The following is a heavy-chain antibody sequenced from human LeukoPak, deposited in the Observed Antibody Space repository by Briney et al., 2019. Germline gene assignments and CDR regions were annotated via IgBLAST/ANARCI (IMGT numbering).Heavy chain of an antibody. CDR1: GGSISSYY. CDR3: ARGPLYYYDSSGYDY. J-gene: IGHJ4*02. CDR2: IYYSGST. V-gene: IGHV4-59*01. Sequence: SETLSLTCTVSGGSISSYYWSWIRQPPGKGLEWIGYIYYSGSTDYNPSLKSRVTISVDTSKNQFSLKLSSVTAADTAVYYCARGPLYYYDSSGYDYWGQGTLVTVSS. D-gene: IGHD3-22*01.